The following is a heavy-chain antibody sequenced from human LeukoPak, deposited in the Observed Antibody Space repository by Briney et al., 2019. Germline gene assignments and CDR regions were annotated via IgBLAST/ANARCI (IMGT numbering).Heavy chain of an antibody. V-gene: IGHV3-23*01. CDR3: AKGRSMVQVLDY. CDR1: GFTFSSYA. J-gene: IGHJ4*02. Sequence: GGSLRLSCAASGFTFSSYAMSWVRQAPGKGLEWVSAISGSGGSTYYADSVKGRFAISRDNSKNTLYLQMNSLRAEDTAVYYCAKGRSMVQVLDYWGQGTLVTVSS. D-gene: IGHD3-10*01. CDR2: ISGSGGST.